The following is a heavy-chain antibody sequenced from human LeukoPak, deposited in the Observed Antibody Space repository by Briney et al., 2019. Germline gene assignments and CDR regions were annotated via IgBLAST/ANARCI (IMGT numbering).Heavy chain of an antibody. CDR2: IYYSGST. V-gene: IGHV4-59*01. CDR3: ARAADSPHFDY. Sequence: KPSETLSLTCTVSGGSISSYYWSWIRQPPGKGLEWIGYIYYSGSTNYNPSLKSRVTISVDTSKNQFSLKLSSVTAADTAVYYCARAADSPHFDYWGQGTLVTVSS. CDR1: GGSISSYY. J-gene: IGHJ4*02. D-gene: IGHD3-22*01.